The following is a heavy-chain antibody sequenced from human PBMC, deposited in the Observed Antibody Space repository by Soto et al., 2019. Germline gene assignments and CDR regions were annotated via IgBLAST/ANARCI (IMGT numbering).Heavy chain of an antibody. CDR3: AKDLGSSWEGLDY. CDR1: GFTFSSYA. CDR2: ISGSGGST. J-gene: IGHJ4*02. D-gene: IGHD6-13*01. Sequence: GESLKISCAASGFTFSSYAMSWVRQAPGKGLEWVSAISGSGGSTYYADSVKGRFTISRDNSKNTLYLQMNSLRAEDTAVYYCAKDLGSSWEGLDYWGQGTLVTVSS. V-gene: IGHV3-23*01.